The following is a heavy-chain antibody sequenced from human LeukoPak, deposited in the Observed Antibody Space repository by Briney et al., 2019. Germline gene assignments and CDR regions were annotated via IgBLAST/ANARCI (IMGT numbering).Heavy chain of an antibody. CDR2: IYYSGST. V-gene: IGHV4-39*01. CDR1: GGSISSSSYY. CDR3: ARQTLSDTIDY. J-gene: IGHJ4*02. D-gene: IGHD2-2*01. Sequence: SETLSLTCTVSGGSISSSSYYWGWIRQPPGTGLEWIGSIYYSGSTYYNPSLKSRVTMSVDTSKNQFSLKLSSVTATDTALYYCARQTLSDTIDYWGQGTLVTVSS.